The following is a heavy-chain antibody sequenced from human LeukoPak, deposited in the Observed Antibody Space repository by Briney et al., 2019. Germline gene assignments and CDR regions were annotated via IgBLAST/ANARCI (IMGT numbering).Heavy chain of an antibody. Sequence: PGGSLRLSCAASGFTFSSYGMHWVRQAPGKGLEWVAFIRYDGSNKYYADSVKGRFTISRDNSKNTLYLQMNSLRAEDTAVYYCAKDALDYFDSSVLDYWGQGTLVTVSS. V-gene: IGHV3-30*02. D-gene: IGHD3-22*01. J-gene: IGHJ4*02. CDR2: IRYDGSNK. CDR1: GFTFSSYG. CDR3: AKDALDYFDSSVLDY.